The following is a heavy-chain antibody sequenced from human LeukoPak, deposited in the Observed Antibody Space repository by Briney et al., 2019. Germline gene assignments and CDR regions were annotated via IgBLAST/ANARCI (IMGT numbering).Heavy chain of an antibody. D-gene: IGHD3-9*01. V-gene: IGHV3-23*01. CDR1: GFTFSSYA. CDR2: ISGSGGST. CDR3: ARPRGYDILTGGFDY. J-gene: IGHJ4*02. Sequence: GGSLGLSCAASGFTFSSYAMSWVRQAPGKGLEWVSAISGSGGSTYYADPVKGRFTISRDNSKNTLYLQMNSLRAEDTAVYYCARPRGYDILTGGFDYWGQGTLVTVSS.